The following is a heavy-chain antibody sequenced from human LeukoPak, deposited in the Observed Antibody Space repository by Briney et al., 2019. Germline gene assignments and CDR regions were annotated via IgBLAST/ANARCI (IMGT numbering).Heavy chain of an antibody. CDR3: ATDQYYGSGSYSH. D-gene: IGHD3-10*01. J-gene: IGHJ4*02. V-gene: IGHV1-2*02. Sequence: GASVKVSCKASGYTFTGYYMHWVRQAPGQGLEWMGWINPNSGGTNYAQKFQGRVTMTRDTSISTAYMELSRLRSDDTAVYYCATDQYYGSGSYSHWGQGTLVTVSS. CDR1: GYTFTGYY. CDR2: INPNSGGT.